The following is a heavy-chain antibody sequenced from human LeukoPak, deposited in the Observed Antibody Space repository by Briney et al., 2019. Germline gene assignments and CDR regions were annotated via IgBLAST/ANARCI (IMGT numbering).Heavy chain of an antibody. V-gene: IGHV4-4*08. CDR2: IYTSGST. D-gene: IGHD6-13*01. Sequence: SETLSLTCTVSGGSISSYYWSWIRQPPGKGLEWIGRIYTSGSTNYNPSLKSRVTISVDTSKNQFSLKLSSVTAADTAVYYCARVVAAAGSQYFQHWGQGTLVTVSS. CDR1: GGSISSYY. CDR3: ARVVAAAGSQYFQH. J-gene: IGHJ1*01.